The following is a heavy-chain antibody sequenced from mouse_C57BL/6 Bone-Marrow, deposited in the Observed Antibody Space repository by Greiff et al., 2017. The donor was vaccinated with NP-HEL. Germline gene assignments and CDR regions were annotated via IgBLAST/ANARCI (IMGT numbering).Heavy chain of an antibody. J-gene: IGHJ1*03. CDR1: GYTFTSYW. Sequence: VQLQQSGTELVKPGASVKLSCKASGYTFTSYWMHWVKQRPGQGLEWIGNINPSNGGTNYNEKFKSKATLTVDKSSSTAYMQLSSLTSEDSAVYYCARSYYYGSPYWYFDVWGTGTTVTVSS. V-gene: IGHV1-53*01. CDR3: ARSYYYGSPYWYFDV. D-gene: IGHD1-1*01. CDR2: INPSNGGT.